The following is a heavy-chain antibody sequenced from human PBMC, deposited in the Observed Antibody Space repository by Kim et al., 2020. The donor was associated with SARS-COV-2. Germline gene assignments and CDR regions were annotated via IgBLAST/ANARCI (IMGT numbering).Heavy chain of an antibody. CDR2: INTNTGNP. CDR1: GYTFTSSA. Sequence: ASVKVSCKASGYTFTSSAMNWVRQAPGQGLEWMGWINTNTGNPTYAQGFTGRFVFSLDTSVSTAYLQISSLKAEDTAVYYCARDRNYYGSGSYGGDSYYYYGMDVWGQGTTVTVSS. V-gene: IGHV7-4-1*02. CDR3: ARDRNYYGSGSYGGDSYYYYGMDV. D-gene: IGHD3-10*01. J-gene: IGHJ6*02.